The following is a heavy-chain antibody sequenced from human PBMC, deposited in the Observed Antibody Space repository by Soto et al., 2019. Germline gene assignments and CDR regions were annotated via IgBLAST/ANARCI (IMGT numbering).Heavy chain of an antibody. J-gene: IGHJ6*02. D-gene: IGHD3-3*01. CDR1: GGTFSSYA. Sequence: SVKVSCKASGGTFSSYAISWVRQAPGQGLEWMGGIIPIFGTANYAQKFQGRVTITADESTSTAYMELSSLRSEDTAVYYCASGRYYYFWSGYYAPYYYYGMDVWGQGTAVTVSS. CDR2: IIPIFGTA. CDR3: ASGRYYYFWSGYYAPYYYYGMDV. V-gene: IGHV1-69*13.